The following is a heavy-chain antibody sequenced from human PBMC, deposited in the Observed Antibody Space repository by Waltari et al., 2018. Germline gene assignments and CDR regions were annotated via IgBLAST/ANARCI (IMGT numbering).Heavy chain of an antibody. V-gene: IGHV4-38-2*01. J-gene: IGHJ3*02. D-gene: IGHD2-2*02. CDR1: GYSISSGYY. CDR3: ARQGPYCSSTSCYMAPDAFDI. Sequence: QVQLQESGPGLVKPSETLSLTCAVSGYSISSGYYWGWIRQPPGKGLEWIGSIYHSGSTYDNPSLKSRVTISVDTSKNQFSLKLSSVTAADTAVYYCARQGPYCSSTSCYMAPDAFDIWGQGTMVTVSS. CDR2: IYHSGST.